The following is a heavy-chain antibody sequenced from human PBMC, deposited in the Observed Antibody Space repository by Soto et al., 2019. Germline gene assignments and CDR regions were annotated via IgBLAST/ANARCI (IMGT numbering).Heavy chain of an antibody. J-gene: IGHJ4*02. CDR1: GGSISSSSYY. Sequence: QLQLQESGPGLVKPPETLSLTCTVSGGSISSSSYYWGWIRQPPGKGLEWIGSGYHSGSTYFNPSLRSRVTISVDTSKDQFSLKLSSVTAADTAVYFCARVGRRRGFDYWGPGTLVTVSS. CDR3: ARVGRRRGFDY. V-gene: IGHV4-39*07. D-gene: IGHD1-26*01. CDR2: GYHSGST.